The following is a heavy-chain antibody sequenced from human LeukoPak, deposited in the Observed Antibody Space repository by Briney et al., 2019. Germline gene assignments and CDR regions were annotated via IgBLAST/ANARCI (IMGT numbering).Heavy chain of an antibody. CDR3: AREDGLWFGELLSAFDI. CDR2: IYYSGST. D-gene: IGHD3-10*01. J-gene: IGHJ3*02. Sequence: NPSETLSLTCTVSGGSISSYYWSWIRQPPGKGLEWIGYIYYSGSTNYNPSLKSRVTISVDTSKNQFSLKLSSVTAADTAVYYCAREDGLWFGELLSAFDIWGQGTMVTVSS. V-gene: IGHV4-59*01. CDR1: GGSISSYY.